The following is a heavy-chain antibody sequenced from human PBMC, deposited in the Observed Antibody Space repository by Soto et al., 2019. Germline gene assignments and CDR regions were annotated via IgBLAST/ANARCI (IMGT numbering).Heavy chain of an antibody. CDR2: INPNSGGT. J-gene: IGHJ4*02. D-gene: IGHD6-19*01. Sequence: SVKVSCEASGYTFSGFYMHWVRQAPGQGLEWMGWINPNSGGTKSAEKFQGRVTMTRDTSISTAYMELSRLTSDDTAVYYCASAAVTGTAGLDFWGQGTQVTVSS. CDR1: GYTFSGFY. V-gene: IGHV1-2*02. CDR3: ASAAVTGTAGLDF.